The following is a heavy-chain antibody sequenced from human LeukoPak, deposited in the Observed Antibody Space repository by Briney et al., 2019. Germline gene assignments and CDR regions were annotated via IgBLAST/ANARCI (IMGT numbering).Heavy chain of an antibody. V-gene: IGHV3-23*01. Sequence: GGSLRLSCAASGFTFSSYAMSWVRQAPGKGLEWVSAISGSGGSTYYADSVKGRFTISRDNSKNTLYLQMNSLRAEDTAVYYCAKFHVRTTTLRYFDWLPYFDYWGQGTLVTVSS. D-gene: IGHD3-9*01. CDR3: AKFHVRTTTLRYFDWLPYFDY. CDR1: GFTFSSYA. J-gene: IGHJ4*02. CDR2: ISGSGGST.